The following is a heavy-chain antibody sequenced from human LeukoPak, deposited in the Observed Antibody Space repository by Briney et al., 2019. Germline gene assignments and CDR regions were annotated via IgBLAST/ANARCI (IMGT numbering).Heavy chain of an antibody. CDR3: AKDLKVGAPGVDY. D-gene: IGHD1-26*01. Sequence: PGGSLGLSCVISGFTFSTYGMHWVRQAPGKGLEWVAVISPDGSSKYYVDSVEGRFTISRDNSKNTLYLQMNSLRAADTAVYYCAKDLKVGAPGVDYWGQGTLVTVSS. J-gene: IGHJ4*02. CDR2: ISPDGSSK. CDR1: GFTFSTYG. V-gene: IGHV3-30*18.